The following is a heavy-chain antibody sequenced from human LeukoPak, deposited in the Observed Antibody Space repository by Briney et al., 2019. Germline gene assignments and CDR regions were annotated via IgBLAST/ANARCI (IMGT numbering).Heavy chain of an antibody. Sequence: GRSLRLSCAASGFTFSSYAMHWVRQAPGKGLEWVAVISYDGSNKYYADSVKGRFTISRDNSKNTLYLQMNSLRAEDTAVYYCAGEEPRYGDSYSPDAFDIWGQGTMVTVSS. J-gene: IGHJ3*02. V-gene: IGHV3-30-3*01. CDR1: GFTFSSYA. CDR3: AGEEPRYGDSYSPDAFDI. CDR2: ISYDGSNK. D-gene: IGHD4-17*01.